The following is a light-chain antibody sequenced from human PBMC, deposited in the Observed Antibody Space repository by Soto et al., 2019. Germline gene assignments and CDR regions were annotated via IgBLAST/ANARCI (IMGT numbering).Light chain of an antibody. CDR1: QDISNY. J-gene: IGKJ5*01. CDR2: DAS. V-gene: IGKV1-33*01. Sequence: DIQMTHSPSSLSSSVVYRVTITCQASQDISNYLNWYQQKPGKAPKLLIYDASNLETGVPSRFSGSGSGTDFTFTISSLQPEDFATYYCQQYSNLITFGQGTRLEIK. CDR3: QQYSNLIT.